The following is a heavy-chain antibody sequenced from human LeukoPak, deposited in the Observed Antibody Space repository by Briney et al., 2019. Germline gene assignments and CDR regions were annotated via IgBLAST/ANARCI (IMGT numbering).Heavy chain of an antibody. Sequence: ASVKVSCKTSGGTFSSSAITWVRQAPGQGLEWMGRIIPVLNITTYAQKFQGSVTITADTSTSTVYMELSSLRSEETAVYYCVRDQGLTAPPPYGLDVWGQGTTVIVSS. CDR1: GGTFSSSA. D-gene: IGHD5-18*01. CDR3: VRDQGLTAPPPYGLDV. V-gene: IGHV1-69*04. J-gene: IGHJ6*02. CDR2: IIPVLNIT.